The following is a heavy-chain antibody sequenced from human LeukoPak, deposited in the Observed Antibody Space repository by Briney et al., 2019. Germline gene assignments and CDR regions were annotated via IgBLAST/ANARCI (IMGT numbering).Heavy chain of an antibody. J-gene: IGHJ4*02. Sequence: GGSLRLSCAASGFTFSSYGMHWVRQAPGKGLEWVAFIRYDGSNKYYADSVKGRFTISRDNSKNTLYLQMNSLRAEDTAVYYCARDLPLKQSTLDYDPGYWGQGTLVTVSS. CDR1: GFTFSSYG. D-gene: IGHD3-22*01. CDR2: IRYDGSNK. CDR3: ARDLPLKQSTLDYDPGY. V-gene: IGHV3-30*02.